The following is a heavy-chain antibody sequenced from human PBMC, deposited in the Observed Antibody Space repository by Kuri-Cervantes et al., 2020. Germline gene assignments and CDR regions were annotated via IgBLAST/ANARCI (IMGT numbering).Heavy chain of an antibody. CDR1: GFTFSSYG. J-gene: IGHJ3*02. CDR2: ISYDGSNK. D-gene: IGHD3-3*01. Sequence: GGSLRLSCAASGFTFSSYGMHWVRQAPGKGLEWVAVISYDGSNKYYADSVKGRFTTSRDNSKNTLYLQMNSLRAEDTAVYYCARGRITIFGVVRGGAFDIWGQGTMVTVSS. V-gene: IGHV3-30*03. CDR3: ARGRITIFGVVRGGAFDI.